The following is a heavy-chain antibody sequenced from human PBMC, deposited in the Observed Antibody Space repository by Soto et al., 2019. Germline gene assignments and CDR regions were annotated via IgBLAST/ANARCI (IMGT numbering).Heavy chain of an antibody. D-gene: IGHD1-1*01. V-gene: IGHV6-1*01. CDR3: ARATAKTNWFDY. CDR1: GDSVSSNSAA. CDR2: TYYRSKWYN. Sequence: SQTLSLTCAISGDSVSSNSAAWNWIRQSPSRGLEWLGRTYYRSKWYNEYAASVKSRITINPDTSKNQFSLQLNSVTPEDTAVYYCARATAKTNWFDYWGPGTLVTVSS. J-gene: IGHJ4*02.